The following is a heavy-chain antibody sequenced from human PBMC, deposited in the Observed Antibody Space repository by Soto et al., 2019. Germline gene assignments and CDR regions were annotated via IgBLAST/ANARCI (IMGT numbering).Heavy chain of an antibody. CDR2: ISSSSSYI. D-gene: IGHD2-15*01. Sequence: GGSLRLSCAASGFTFSSYSMNWVRQAPGKGLEWVSSISSSSSYIYYADSVKGRFTISRDNAKNSLYLQMNSLRAEDTAVYYCARDIEDIVVVVAAAYGARGMDVWGKGTTVTVSS. CDR1: GFTFSSYS. CDR3: ARDIEDIVVVVAAAYGARGMDV. V-gene: IGHV3-21*01. J-gene: IGHJ6*03.